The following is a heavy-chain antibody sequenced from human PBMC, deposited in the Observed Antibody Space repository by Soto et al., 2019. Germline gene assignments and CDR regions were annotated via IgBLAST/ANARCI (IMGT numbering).Heavy chain of an antibody. Sequence: TSETLSLTCAVSGGSISSGGYSWSWIRQPPGKGLEWIGYIYHSGSTYYNPSLKSRVTISVDRSKNTLYLQMNSLRAEDTAVYYCARDPNCSDGRCSSPWFDCWGLGTLVTVSS. D-gene: IGHD2-15*01. CDR3: ARDPNCSDGRCSSPWFDC. J-gene: IGHJ4*02. V-gene: IGHV4-30-2*01. CDR2: IYHSGST. CDR1: GGSISSGGYS.